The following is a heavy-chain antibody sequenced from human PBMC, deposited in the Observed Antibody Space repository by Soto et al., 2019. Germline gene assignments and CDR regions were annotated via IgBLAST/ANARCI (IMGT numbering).Heavy chain of an antibody. Sequence: EVQLVESGGGLLQPGGSLRLSCAASGFTFSSYSMNWVRQAPGKGREWVSYISSSSSTIYYADSVKGRFTISRDNAKNSLYLQMNSLRDEDTAVYYCARPEYSSSSYGMDVWGQGTTVTVSS. V-gene: IGHV3-48*02. CDR1: GFTFSSYS. J-gene: IGHJ6*02. D-gene: IGHD6-6*01. CDR2: ISSSSSTI. CDR3: ARPEYSSSSYGMDV.